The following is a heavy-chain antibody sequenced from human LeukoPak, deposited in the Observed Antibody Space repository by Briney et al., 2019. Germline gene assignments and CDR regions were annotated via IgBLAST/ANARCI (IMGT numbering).Heavy chain of an antibody. CDR1: GFTFSNYW. D-gene: IGHD6-19*01. Sequence: PGGSLRLSRAASGFTFSNYWMSWVRQAPGKGLEWVANINQDGSKKYFVDSVRGRFTISRDNTKNSVYVQMNSLRAEDTAVYYCARMFSSGWLDYFDYWGQGTLVTVSS. CDR2: INQDGSKK. CDR3: ARMFSSGWLDYFDY. V-gene: IGHV3-7*01. J-gene: IGHJ4*02.